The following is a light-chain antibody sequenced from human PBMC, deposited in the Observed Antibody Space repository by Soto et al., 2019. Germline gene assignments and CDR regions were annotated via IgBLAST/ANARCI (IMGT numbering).Light chain of an antibody. CDR1: QSVSSN. CDR3: QQYNNLPQT. J-gene: IGKJ1*01. CDR2: GAS. V-gene: IGKV3-15*01. Sequence: EIVMTQSPATLSVSPGERATLSCRASQSVSSNLAWYQQKPGQAPRLLIYGASTRATGIPARFSGSGSGTEFILTISSLQSEDFAVYYCQQYNNLPQTFGQGTKVEIK.